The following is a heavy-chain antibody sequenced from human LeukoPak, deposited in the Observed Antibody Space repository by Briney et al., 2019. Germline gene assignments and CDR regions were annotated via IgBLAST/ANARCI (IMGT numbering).Heavy chain of an antibody. D-gene: IGHD3-22*01. CDR1: AYTLTELS. J-gene: IGHJ3*02. V-gene: IGHV1-24*01. CDR3: ATDDSSGYFESRGTGIFDI. CDR2: FDPEDGET. Sequence: ASVKVSCKVSAYTLTELSMHWVRQAPGKGLEWMGAFDPEDGETIYAQKFQGRVTMTEDTSTDTAYMELSSLRSEDTAVYYCATDDSSGYFESRGTGIFDIWGQGTMVTVSS.